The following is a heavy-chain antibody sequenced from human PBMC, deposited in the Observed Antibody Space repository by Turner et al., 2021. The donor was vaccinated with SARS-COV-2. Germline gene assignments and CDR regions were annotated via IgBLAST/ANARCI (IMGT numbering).Heavy chain of an antibody. CDR1: GGSISHYY. CDR3: ARGPRVVAPTTWFDP. J-gene: IGHJ5*02. V-gene: IGHV4-4*07. D-gene: IGHD2-15*01. CDR2: IYPSEST. Sequence: QVQLQESGPGLVKPSETLSLTCTVSGGSISHYYWNWLRQPAGKGLEWFGRIYPSESTNYNPSLRSRVTMSEDTTKNQFSLELSSVTAADTAVYYCARGPRVVAPTTWFDPWGQGTLVTVSS.